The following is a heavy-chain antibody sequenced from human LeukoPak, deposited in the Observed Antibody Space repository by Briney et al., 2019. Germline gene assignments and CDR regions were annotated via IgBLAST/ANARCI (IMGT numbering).Heavy chain of an antibody. CDR3: ARGVGFEGSMGYYYYYYMDV. Sequence: GASVKVSCKASGGTFSSYAISWVRQAPGQGLEWMGRIIPILGIANYAQKFQGRVTITADKSTSTAYMELSSLRSEDTAVYYCARGVGFEGSMGYYYYYYMDVWGKGTTVTVSS. J-gene: IGHJ6*03. D-gene: IGHD2/OR15-2a*01. CDR1: GGTFSSYA. CDR2: IIPILGIA. V-gene: IGHV1-69*04.